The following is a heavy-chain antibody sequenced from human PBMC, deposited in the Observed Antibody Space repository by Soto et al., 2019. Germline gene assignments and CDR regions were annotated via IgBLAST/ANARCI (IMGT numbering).Heavy chain of an antibody. D-gene: IGHD4-17*01. V-gene: IGHV3-74*01. CDR1: GFTFSSFW. Sequence: EVQLVESGGGLVQPGGSLRLSCAASGFTFSSFWMHWFRQAPGKGLEWVSRASPDGTSTSYADSVKGRFTISRDNAKNTLFMQMNSLRAEDTAVYYCTRHGSGDYFLFDPWGQGTLVTVSS. CDR3: TRHGSGDYFLFDP. J-gene: IGHJ5*02. CDR2: ASPDGTST.